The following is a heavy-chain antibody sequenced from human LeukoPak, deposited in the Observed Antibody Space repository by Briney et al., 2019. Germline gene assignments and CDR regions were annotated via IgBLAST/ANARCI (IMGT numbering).Heavy chain of an antibody. CDR3: ARVKGYSSSWHDYYYYYMDV. CDR2: IYYSGTT. V-gene: IGHV4-39*07. Sequence: SETLSLTCTVSGGSISSNNYYWGWIRQPPGKGLEWIGSIYYSGTTYYNPSLKSRVTISVDMPKNQFSLKLSSVTAADTAVYYCARVKGYSSSWHDYYYYYMDVWGKGTTVTISS. CDR1: GGSISSNNYY. D-gene: IGHD6-13*01. J-gene: IGHJ6*03.